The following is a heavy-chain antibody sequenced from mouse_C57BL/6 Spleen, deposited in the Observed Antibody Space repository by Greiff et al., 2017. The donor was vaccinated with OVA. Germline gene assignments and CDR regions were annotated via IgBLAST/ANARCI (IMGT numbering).Heavy chain of an antibody. D-gene: IGHD1-1*01. CDR1: GYTFTSYW. V-gene: IGHV1-55*01. J-gene: IGHJ4*01. Sequence: QVQLQQPGAELVKPGASVKMSCKASGYTFTSYWITWVKQRPGQGLEWIGDIYPGSGSTNYNEKLKSTATLTVDTSSRTAYMQLSSLTYEDSAVYYCARYYYGSSYGAMDYWGQGTSVTVSS. CDR3: ARYYYGSSYGAMDY. CDR2: IYPGSGST.